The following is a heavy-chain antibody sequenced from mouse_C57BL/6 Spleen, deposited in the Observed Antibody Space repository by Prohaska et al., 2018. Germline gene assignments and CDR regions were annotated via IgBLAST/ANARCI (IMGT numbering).Heavy chain of an antibody. CDR2: IDPSDSET. CDR3: AIARGSSYFDY. Sequence: QVQLQQPGAELVRPGSSVKLSCKASGYTFTSYWMHWVKQRPIQGLEWIGNIDPSDSETHYNQKFKDKATLTVDKSSSTAYMQLSSLTSEDSAVYYCAIARGSSYFDYWGQGTTLTVSS. V-gene: IGHV1-52*01. D-gene: IGHD1-1*01. J-gene: IGHJ2*01. CDR1: GYTFTSYW.